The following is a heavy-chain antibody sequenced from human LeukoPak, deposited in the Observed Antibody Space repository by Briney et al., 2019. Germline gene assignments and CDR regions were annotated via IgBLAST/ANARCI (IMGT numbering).Heavy chain of an antibody. J-gene: IGHJ6*04. CDR2: INHSGST. D-gene: IGHD2-15*01. V-gene: IGHV4-34*01. CDR1: GGSFSGYY. CDR3: ARVWDCSGGSCYLSPSGMDV. Sequence: SDTVSLTCAVYGGSFSGYYWSWIRQPPGKGLEWIGEINHSGSTNYNPSLKSRVTISVDTSKNQFSLKLSSVTAADTAVYYCARVWDCSGGSCYLSPSGMDVWGKGTTVTVSS.